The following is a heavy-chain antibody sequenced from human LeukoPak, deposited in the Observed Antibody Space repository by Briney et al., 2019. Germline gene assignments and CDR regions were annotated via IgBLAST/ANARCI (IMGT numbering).Heavy chain of an antibody. Sequence: PGGSLRLSCAASGFTVSSNYMSWVRQAPGKGLEWVSVIYSGGSTYYADSVKGRFTISRDSSKNTLYLQMNSLRAEDTAMYYCARDRATYGMDVWGQGTTVTVSS. J-gene: IGHJ6*02. CDR3: ARDRATYGMDV. V-gene: IGHV3-53*01. CDR1: GFTVSSNY. CDR2: IYSGGST. D-gene: IGHD5-12*01.